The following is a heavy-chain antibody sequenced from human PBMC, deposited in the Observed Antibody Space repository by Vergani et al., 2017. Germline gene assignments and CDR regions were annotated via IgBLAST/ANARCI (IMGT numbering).Heavy chain of an antibody. CDR1: GFTFSSYW. Sequence: EVQLVESGGGLVQPGGSLRLSCAASGFTFSSYWMSWVRQAPGKGLEWVANIQQDGSEKYYMDSVKGRFNISRDNAKNSLYLQMNSLRAEDTAVYYCARVPEMATTTIGYWGQGTLVTVSS. V-gene: IGHV3-7*01. J-gene: IGHJ4*02. CDR3: ARVPEMATTTIGY. D-gene: IGHD5-24*01. CDR2: IQQDGSEK.